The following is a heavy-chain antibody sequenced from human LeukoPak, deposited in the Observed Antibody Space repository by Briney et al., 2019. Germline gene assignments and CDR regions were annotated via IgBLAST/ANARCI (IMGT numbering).Heavy chain of an antibody. J-gene: IGHJ4*02. CDR2: ISDSGSDT. V-gene: IGHV3-23*01. CDR1: GLTVSSYV. Sequence: GGSLRLSCAASGLTVSSYVLSWVRQAPGKGLECVSVISDSGSDTYYTDSVKGRFTISRDNSKNTLYLQMNTLRAEDTAVYYCAKGVRYLDWWILDYWGQGTLVPVSS. D-gene: IGHD3-9*01. CDR3: AKGVRYLDWWILDY.